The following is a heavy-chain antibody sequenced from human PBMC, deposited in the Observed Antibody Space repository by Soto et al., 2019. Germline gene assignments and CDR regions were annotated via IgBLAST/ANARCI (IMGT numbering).Heavy chain of an antibody. J-gene: IGHJ3*02. CDR1: GFTFSSYG. Sequence: GSLRLSCAASGFTFSSYGRHWVRQAPGKGLEWVAVIWYDGSNKYYADSVKGRFTISRDNSKNTLYLQMNSLRAEDTAVYYCARPLYYYDSSGRDAFDIWGQGTMVTVSS. V-gene: IGHV3-33*01. D-gene: IGHD3-22*01. CDR3: ARPLYYYDSSGRDAFDI. CDR2: IWYDGSNK.